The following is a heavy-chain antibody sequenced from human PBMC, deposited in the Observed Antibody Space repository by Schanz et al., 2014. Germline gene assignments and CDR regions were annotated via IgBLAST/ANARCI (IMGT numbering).Heavy chain of an antibody. Sequence: VQLVESGGGLVKPGDSLRLSCAASGFTFSSYTMKWVRQAPGKGLEWVSYISHNSHYTNYADSVKGRFTISRDTAENSVYLQMNSLRAEDTAVYYCARDSDVSKYNLFDSWGQGTLVTVSS. CDR1: GFTFSSYT. J-gene: IGHJ5*01. CDR2: ISHNSHYT. V-gene: IGHV3-21*05. CDR3: ARDSDVSKYNLFDS.